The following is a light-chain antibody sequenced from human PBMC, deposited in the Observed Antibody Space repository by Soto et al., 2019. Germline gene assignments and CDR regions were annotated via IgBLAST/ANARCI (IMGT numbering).Light chain of an antibody. CDR1: SSVVGGYNY. CDR2: DVS. Sequence: QSVLTQPASVSGSPGQSITISCTGTSSVVGGYNYVSWYRQHPGRAPKLTIYDVSNRPSGVSNRFSGSKSGNTASLTISGLQAEDEADYYCSSYTRSSTYVFGTGTKVTVL. J-gene: IGLJ1*01. V-gene: IGLV2-14*01. CDR3: SSYTRSSTYV.